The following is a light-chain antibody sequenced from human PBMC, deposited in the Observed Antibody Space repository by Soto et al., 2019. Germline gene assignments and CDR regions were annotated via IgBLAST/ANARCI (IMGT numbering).Light chain of an antibody. V-gene: IGKV1-27*01. CDR3: QKYDIAPRT. CDR1: QDINNY. Sequence: DTQMTQSPASLSASLGDRVTITCRASQDINNYLAGYQQRPGKVPKLLIYAASTLQSGDPSRFSGSGSGTDFTLTISSLQPEDVATYYCQKYDIAPRTFGGGTRVELK. J-gene: IGKJ4*01. CDR2: AAS.